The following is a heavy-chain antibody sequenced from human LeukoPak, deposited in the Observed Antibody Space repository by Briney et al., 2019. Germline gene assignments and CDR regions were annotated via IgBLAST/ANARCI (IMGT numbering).Heavy chain of an antibody. CDR2: ISASSSYK. Sequence: GGSLRLSCAASGFTFSSYAMHWVRQAPGKGLEWVSSISASSSYKYYADSIKGRFTISRDNAKDSLYLEMDSLRVEDTAVYFCARAPDFVVVPASDYWGQGTLVTVSS. V-gene: IGHV3-21*01. CDR1: GFTFSSYA. J-gene: IGHJ4*02. CDR3: ARAPDFVVVPASDY. D-gene: IGHD2-2*01.